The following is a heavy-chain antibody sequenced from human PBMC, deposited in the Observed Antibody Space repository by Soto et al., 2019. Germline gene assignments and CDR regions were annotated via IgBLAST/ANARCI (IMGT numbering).Heavy chain of an antibody. CDR3: VKYCLQGYSYGTRDY. Sequence: GRYLGLSCAASGFTFSSYGVHWVRQAPGKGLEWVAVISYDGSNKYYADSVKGRFTISRDNSKNTLYLQMNSLRAEDTAVYYCVKYCLQGYSYGTRDYSGQGTLVT. CDR2: ISYDGSNK. CDR1: GFTFSSYG. D-gene: IGHD5-18*01. J-gene: IGHJ4*02. V-gene: IGHV3-30*18.